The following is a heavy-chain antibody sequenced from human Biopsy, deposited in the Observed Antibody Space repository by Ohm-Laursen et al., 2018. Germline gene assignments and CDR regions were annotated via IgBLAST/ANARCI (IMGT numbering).Heavy chain of an antibody. CDR1: GGSVTNYY. CDR3: ARDRGFYSDRTVPGYFDL. Sequence: SETLSLTCRVSGGSVTNYYWTWIRQPPGKGLEWIGYVYYTGSTDYNPSLQSRVTISVDTSKNHFSLRLRSVTPADTAIYYCARDRGFYSDRTVPGYFDLWGRGTLVTVSS. CDR2: VYYTGST. J-gene: IGHJ2*01. D-gene: IGHD3-22*01. V-gene: IGHV4-59*02.